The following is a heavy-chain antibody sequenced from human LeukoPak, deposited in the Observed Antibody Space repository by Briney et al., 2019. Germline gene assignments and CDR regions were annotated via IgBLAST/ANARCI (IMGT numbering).Heavy chain of an antibody. CDR1: GGSISSSNFY. CDR3: ARDARVQKWFGELLKTTTYYFDY. V-gene: IGHV4-39*07. Sequence: SETLSLTCTVSGGSISSSNFYWGWIRQPPGKGLEWIGSIYYSGSTYYNPSLKSRVSISVDTSKNQFSLKLSSVTAADTAVYYCARDARVQKWFGELLKTTTYYFDYWGQGTLVTVSS. D-gene: IGHD3-10*01. CDR2: IYYSGST. J-gene: IGHJ4*02.